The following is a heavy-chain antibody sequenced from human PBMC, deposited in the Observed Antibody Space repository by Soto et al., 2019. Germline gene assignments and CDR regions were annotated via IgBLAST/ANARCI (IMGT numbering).Heavy chain of an antibody. V-gene: IGHV4-31*03. CDR3: ARESRALDPSGVDV. Sequence: QVRLQESGPGLVTPSQTLSLTCTVSGASIRNGADYWTWIRQHPGKGLEWIGYINYSGSVFYNPSLKSRLSLSLDVSKNQFSLRLTSVTAADTAIYYWARESRALDPSGVDVWGRGTTVTVSS. CDR2: INYSGSV. D-gene: IGHD6-25*01. J-gene: IGHJ6*02. CDR1: GASIRNGADY.